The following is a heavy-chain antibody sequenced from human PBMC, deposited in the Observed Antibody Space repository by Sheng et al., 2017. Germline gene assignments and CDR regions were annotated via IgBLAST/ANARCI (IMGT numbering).Heavy chain of an antibody. J-gene: IGHJ4*02. CDR3: ASLHSSGWYLDY. Sequence: QVQLVQSGAEVKKPGSSVKVSCKASGGTFSSYTISWVRQAPGQGLEWMGRIIPILGIANYAQKFQGRVTITADKSTSTAYMELSSLRSEDTAVYYCASLHSSGWYLDYWGQGTLVTVSS. CDR2: IIPILGIA. V-gene: IGHV1-69*02. D-gene: IGHD6-19*01. CDR1: GGTFSSYT.